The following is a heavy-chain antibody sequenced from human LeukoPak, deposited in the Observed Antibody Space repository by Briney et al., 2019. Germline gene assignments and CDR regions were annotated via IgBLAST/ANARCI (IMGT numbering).Heavy chain of an antibody. J-gene: IGHJ4*02. Sequence: GGSLTLSCAASGFTFSSYWMSWVRQAPGKGLEWVANIKQDGSEKYYVVSVKGRFTISRDNAKNSLYLQMNSLRAEDTAVYYCARTYYDFWSGYYTHSHPDYWGQGTLVTVSS. CDR2: IKQDGSEK. D-gene: IGHD3-3*01. CDR1: GFTFSSYW. V-gene: IGHV3-7*01. CDR3: ARTYYDFWSGYYTHSHPDY.